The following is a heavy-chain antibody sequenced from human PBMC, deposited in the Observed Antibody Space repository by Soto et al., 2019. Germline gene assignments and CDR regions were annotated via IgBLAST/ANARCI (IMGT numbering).Heavy chain of an antibody. D-gene: IGHD1-26*01. CDR3: AHTVARGAYWETFDY. Sequence: SGPTLVNPTQTLTLTCTVSGFSLTTNGVGVGWFRQPPGKALEWLALIYRDDDKRYRPSLQSRVTVTRDNTKNQVVLTMTNMDPVDTATYYCAHTVARGAYWETFDYWGQGALVTVSS. CDR1: GFSLTTNGVG. V-gene: IGHV2-5*02. CDR2: IYRDDDK. J-gene: IGHJ4*02.